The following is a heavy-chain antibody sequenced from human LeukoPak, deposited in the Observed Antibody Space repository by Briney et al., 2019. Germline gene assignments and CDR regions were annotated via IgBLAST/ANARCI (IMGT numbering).Heavy chain of an antibody. D-gene: IGHD3-10*01. Sequence: PGRSLRLSCSASGFTFSSYATSSVRQPPRNWLEWVTSIIVNGGSTYYADSVKGRFTISRDNSKNKLYLKMNSLRAEDTAVYYCAKDPHPYYGSGSYNWFDPWGQGTLVTVSS. J-gene: IGHJ5*02. V-gene: IGHV3-23*01. CDR1: GFTFSSYA. CDR3: AKDPHPYYGSGSYNWFDP. CDR2: IIVNGGST.